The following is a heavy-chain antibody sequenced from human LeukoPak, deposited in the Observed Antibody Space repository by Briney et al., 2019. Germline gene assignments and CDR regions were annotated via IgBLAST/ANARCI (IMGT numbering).Heavy chain of an antibody. CDR2: INPNSGGT. CDR1: GYTFTGYY. J-gene: IGHJ4*02. CDR3: ARVIAVAGNLPFDY. Sequence: AAVTVSRKASGYTFTGYYMHWVRQAPGQGREGMGWINPNSGGTNYAQKFQGRVTMTRDTSISTAYMELSRLRSDDTAVYYCARVIAVAGNLPFDYWGQGTLVTVSS. D-gene: IGHD6-19*01. V-gene: IGHV1-2*02.